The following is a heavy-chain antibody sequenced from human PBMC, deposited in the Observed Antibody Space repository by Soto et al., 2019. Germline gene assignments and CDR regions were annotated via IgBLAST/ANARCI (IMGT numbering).Heavy chain of an antibody. D-gene: IGHD3-22*01. CDR1: GFTFSSYG. J-gene: IGHJ4*02. V-gene: IGHV3-30*18. CDR3: AKDEYYYDCSGPPDY. Sequence: GGSLRLSCAASGFTFSSYGMHWVRQAPGKGLEWVAVISYDGSNKYYADSVKGRFTISRDNSKNTLYLQMNSLRAEDTAVYYCAKDEYYYDCSGPPDYWGQGTLVTVPS. CDR2: ISYDGSNK.